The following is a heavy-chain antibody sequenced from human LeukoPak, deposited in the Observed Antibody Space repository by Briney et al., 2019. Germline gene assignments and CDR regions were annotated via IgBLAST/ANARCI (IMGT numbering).Heavy chain of an antibody. CDR2: ISSSSSTI. D-gene: IGHD3-22*01. CDR3: ARVLHKRDYDSTTYYGY. V-gene: IGHV3-48*01. Sequence: GGSLRLSCAASGFTFSSYEMNWVRQAPGKGLEWVSYISSSSSTIYYADSVKGRFTISRDNAKNSLCLQMNSLRAEDTAVYYCARVLHKRDYDSTTYYGYWGQGTLVTVSS. J-gene: IGHJ4*02. CDR1: GFTFSSYE.